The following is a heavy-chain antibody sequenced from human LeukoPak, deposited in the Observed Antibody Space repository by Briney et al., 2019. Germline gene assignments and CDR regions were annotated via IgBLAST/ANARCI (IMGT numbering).Heavy chain of an antibody. Sequence: SETLSLTCAVYGGSFSGYYWSWIRQPPGKGLEWIGEINHSGSTNYNPSLKSRVTISVDTSKNQFSLKLSSVTAADTAVYYCARMPKGARWQNGIDYWSQGTLVTVSS. V-gene: IGHV4-34*01. J-gene: IGHJ4*02. CDR1: GGSFSGYY. CDR2: INHSGST. D-gene: IGHD4-23*01. CDR3: ARMPKGARWQNGIDY.